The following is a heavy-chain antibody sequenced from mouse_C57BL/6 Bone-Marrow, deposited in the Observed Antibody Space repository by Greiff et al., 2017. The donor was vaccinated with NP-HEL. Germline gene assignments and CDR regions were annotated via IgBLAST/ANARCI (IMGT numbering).Heavy chain of an antibody. CDR3: ARGTAQADY. V-gene: IGHV1-69*01. Sequence: VQLQQPGAELVMPGASVKLSCKASGYTFTSYWMHWVKQRPGQGLEWIGEIDPSDSYTNYNQKFKGKSTLTVDKSSSTAYMQLSSLTSEDSAVYCCARGTAQADYWGQGTTLTVSS. J-gene: IGHJ2*01. D-gene: IGHD3-2*02. CDR2: IDPSDSYT. CDR1: GYTFTSYW.